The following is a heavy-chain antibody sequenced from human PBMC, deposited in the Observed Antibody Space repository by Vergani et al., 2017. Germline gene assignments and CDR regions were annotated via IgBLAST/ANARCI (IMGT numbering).Heavy chain of an antibody. CDR3: ARVRRGYSYGLGQYYFDY. Sequence: VQLVESGGGLVQPGGSLRLSCAASGFPFSSYAMSWVRQAPGKGLEWVAVISYDGSNKYYADSVKGRFTISRDNSKNTLYLQMNSLRAEDTAVYYCARVRRGYSYGLGQYYFDYWGQGTLVTVSA. J-gene: IGHJ4*02. D-gene: IGHD5-18*01. V-gene: IGHV3-30*03. CDR2: ISYDGSNK. CDR1: GFPFSSYA.